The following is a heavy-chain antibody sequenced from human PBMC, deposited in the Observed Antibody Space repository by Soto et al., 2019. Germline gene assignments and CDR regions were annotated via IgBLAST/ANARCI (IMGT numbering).Heavy chain of an antibody. CDR2: IYSGGST. D-gene: IGHD3-10*01. CDR3: ARDAGFADY. CDR1: GLTVSSNY. J-gene: IGHJ4*02. V-gene: IGHV3-53*01. Sequence: GGSLRLSCAASGLTVSSNYMSWVRQAPGKGLEWVSVIYSGGSTDYADSVKGRFTISRDNSKNTLYLQMNSLRAEGTAVYYCARDAGFADYWGQGTLVTVSS.